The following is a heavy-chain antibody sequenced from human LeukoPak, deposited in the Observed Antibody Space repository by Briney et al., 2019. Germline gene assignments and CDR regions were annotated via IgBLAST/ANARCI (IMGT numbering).Heavy chain of an antibody. CDR2: IKSETDGGTT. CDR3: TTAGWTN. J-gene: IGHJ4*02. D-gene: IGHD3-9*01. Sequence: PGGPLRLSCAASGFTLSDSAMHWVRQASGQGLEWVGRIKSETDGGTTDYAAPVKGRFTISRDDSKNALDLQMNSLKTEDTAVYYCTTAGWTNWGQGTLVTVSS. V-gene: IGHV3-15*01. CDR1: GFTLSDSA.